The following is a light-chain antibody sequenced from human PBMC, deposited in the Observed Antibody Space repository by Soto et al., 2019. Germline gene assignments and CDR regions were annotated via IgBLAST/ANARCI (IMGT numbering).Light chain of an antibody. CDR2: SAS. CDR3: LQVNSFPRT. CDR1: QSISSW. Sequence: DIQITQTPSTLSPSVGDRVSITCWASQSISSWLAWFQQKPGNAAEYLIQSASTLASGVPSRFSGSGSGTDFILTINNLQPEDVATYYCLQVNSFPRTFGQGTKVDI. J-gene: IGKJ1*01. V-gene: IGKV1-5*01.